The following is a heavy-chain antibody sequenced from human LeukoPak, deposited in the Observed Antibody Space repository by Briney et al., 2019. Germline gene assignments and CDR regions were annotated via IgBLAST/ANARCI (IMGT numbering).Heavy chain of an antibody. Sequence: SVKVSCKASGGTFSSYAISWVRQAPGQGLEWMGRIIPIFGTANYAQKFQGRVTITTDESTSTASMELSSLRSEDTAVYYCARDLTNDILTGLYYWGQGTLVTVSS. D-gene: IGHD3-9*01. CDR2: IIPIFGTA. CDR1: GGTFSSYA. V-gene: IGHV1-69*05. CDR3: ARDLTNDILTGLYY. J-gene: IGHJ4*02.